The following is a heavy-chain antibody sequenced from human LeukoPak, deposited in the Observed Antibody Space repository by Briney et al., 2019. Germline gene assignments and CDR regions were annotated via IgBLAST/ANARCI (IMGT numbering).Heavy chain of an antibody. J-gene: IGHJ4*02. CDR1: GFTFSSYA. D-gene: IGHD5-18*01. CDR2: IFQGGGEI. V-gene: IGHV3-23*01. Sequence: PGGSLRLSCAASGFTFSSYAMNWVRQAPGKGLAWVSGIFQGGGEIHYADSVRGRFTISRDNSKSTLFLQMNSLRAEDTAIYYCATYRQVLLPFESWGQGTLVTVSS. CDR3: ATYRQVLLPFES.